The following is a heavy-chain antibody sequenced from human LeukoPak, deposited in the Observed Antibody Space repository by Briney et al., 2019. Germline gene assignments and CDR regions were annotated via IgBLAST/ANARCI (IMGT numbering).Heavy chain of an antibody. D-gene: IGHD3-22*01. CDR1: GFNVSSNY. V-gene: IGHV3-53*01. CDR2: IYIGGST. Sequence: PGGSLRLSCAASGFNVSSNYMSWVRQAPGKGLEWVSVIYIGGSTYYADSVKGRFTISRDNSKNTLYLQMNSLRAEDTAVYYCAKGHPYYDSSGYLNWGQGTLVTVSS. J-gene: IGHJ4*02. CDR3: AKGHPYYDSSGYLN.